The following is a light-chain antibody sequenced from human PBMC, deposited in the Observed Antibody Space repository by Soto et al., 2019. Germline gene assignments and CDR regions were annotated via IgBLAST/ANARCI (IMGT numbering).Light chain of an antibody. V-gene: IGLV2-8*01. Sequence: QSVLTQPPSASGSPGQSVTISCTGTSSDVGGYNYVSWYQHHPGKAPKFMIYEVSKRPSGVPDRFSGSKSGNTASLTVSGLQTEDEAYYYCSSYAGSNNWVFGGGTKVTVL. J-gene: IGLJ3*02. CDR2: EVS. CDR3: SSYAGSNNWV. CDR1: SSDVGGYNY.